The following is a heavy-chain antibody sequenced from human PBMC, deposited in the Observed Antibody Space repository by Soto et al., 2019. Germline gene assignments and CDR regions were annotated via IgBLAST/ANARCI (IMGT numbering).Heavy chain of an antibody. CDR2: IKQDGSEK. CDR1: GFTLSSYW. V-gene: IGHV3-7*01. D-gene: IGHD3-3*01. Sequence: GGSLRLSCAASGFTLSSYWMSWVRQAPGKGLEWVANIKQDGSEKYYVDSVKGRFTISRGNAKNSLYLQMNSLRAEDTAVYYCARDTYYDFWSGYFDYWGQGTLVTVSS. J-gene: IGHJ4*02. CDR3: ARDTYYDFWSGYFDY.